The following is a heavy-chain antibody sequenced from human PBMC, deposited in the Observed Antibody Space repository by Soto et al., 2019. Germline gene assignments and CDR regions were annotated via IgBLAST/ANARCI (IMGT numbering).Heavy chain of an antibody. CDR1: GFTFSSYA. D-gene: IGHD3-10*01. CDR2: ISYDGSNK. Sequence: GGSLRLSCAASGFTFSSYAIHWGRQAPGKGLAWVAVISYDGSNKYYADSVKGRFTISRDNSKNTLYLQMNSLRAEDTAVYYCARGRYYGSGSYSYSFDYWGQGTLVTVSS. CDR3: ARGRYYGSGSYSYSFDY. J-gene: IGHJ4*02. V-gene: IGHV3-30-3*01.